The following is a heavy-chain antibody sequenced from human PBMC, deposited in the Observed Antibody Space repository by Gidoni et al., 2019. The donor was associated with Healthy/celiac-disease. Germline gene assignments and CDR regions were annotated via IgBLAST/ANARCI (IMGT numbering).Heavy chain of an antibody. D-gene: IGHD6-25*01. CDR3: ATNRAGFDP. CDR2: IYWDDAK. Sequence: QITLKESGPTLVKPTQTLTLTCTFSGFSLSTSGVGVGWIRQPPGKALEWLALIYWDDAKRYSPSLKRRLTIPKDPSKNQVVLTMTNMDPVDTAPYYCATNRAGFDPWGQGTLVTVSS. CDR1: GFSLSTSGVG. J-gene: IGHJ5*02. V-gene: IGHV2-5*02.